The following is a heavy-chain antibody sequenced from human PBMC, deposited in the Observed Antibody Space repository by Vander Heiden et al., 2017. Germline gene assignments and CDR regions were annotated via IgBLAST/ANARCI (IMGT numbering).Heavy chain of an antibody. Sequence: EAQLLESGGGLVQPGGSLRLSCAPSGSTFSTYATRCVRQAPGKGVQWVSVISGSGGSRYYADFVKGRFTISRDNSKNTLSLQMNSLRAEDTAVYYCAKGVIAGSDYYYYGMDVWGQGTTVTVFS. CDR3: AKGVIAGSDYYYYGMDV. CDR1: GSTFSTYA. V-gene: IGHV3-23*01. CDR2: ISGSGGSR. J-gene: IGHJ6*02. D-gene: IGHD3-22*01.